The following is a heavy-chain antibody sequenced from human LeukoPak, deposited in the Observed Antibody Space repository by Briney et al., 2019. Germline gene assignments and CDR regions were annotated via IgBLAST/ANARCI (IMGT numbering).Heavy chain of an antibody. CDR2: IYYVGST. CDR1: GGSISSTSYF. J-gene: IGHJ6*02. V-gene: IGHV4-39*01. Sequence: SETLSLTCTVSGGSISSTSYFWGWIRQPPGEGLEWIGTIYYVGSTYYNPSLKSRVTISADTSKNQFSLKLSSVTDADTAVYFCARMVRGTHYYYGMDVWGQGTTVTVSS. D-gene: IGHD3-10*01. CDR3: ARMVRGTHYYYGMDV.